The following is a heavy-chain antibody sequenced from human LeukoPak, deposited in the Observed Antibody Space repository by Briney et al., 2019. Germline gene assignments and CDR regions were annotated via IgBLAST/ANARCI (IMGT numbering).Heavy chain of an antibody. V-gene: IGHV1-18*01. CDR2: ISAYNGNT. Sequence: ASVKVSCKASGYTFTSYGISWVRQAPGQGLEWMGWISAYNGNTNYAQKLQGRVTMTTDTSTSTAYMELRSLRSDDTAVYYCARVGEDYYGSGSYYNYYYYYMDVWGKGTTVTISS. J-gene: IGHJ6*03. D-gene: IGHD3-10*01. CDR1: GYTFTSYG. CDR3: ARVGEDYYGSGSYYNYYYYYMDV.